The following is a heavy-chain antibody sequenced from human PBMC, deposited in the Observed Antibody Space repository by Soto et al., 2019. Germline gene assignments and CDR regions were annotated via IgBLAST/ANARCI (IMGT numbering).Heavy chain of an antibody. V-gene: IGHV3-66*01. D-gene: IGHD4-17*01. J-gene: IGHJ6*03. CDR3: VRVNTAYYYMDV. Sequence: EVQLVQSGGGVVQPGGSLRLSCAASGFSVNNNYMSWVRQAPGKGLEWVSVIYSGGSTYYADSVKGRFTISRDNSKNTLYLQMNSLRAEDTSVYYCVRVNTAYYYMDVWGKGTTVTVSS. CDR1: GFSVNNNY. CDR2: IYSGGST.